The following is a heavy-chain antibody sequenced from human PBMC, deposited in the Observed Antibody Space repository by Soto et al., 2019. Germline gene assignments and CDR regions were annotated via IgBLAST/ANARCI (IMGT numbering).Heavy chain of an antibody. D-gene: IGHD3-3*01. Sequence: QVQLVQSGAEVKKPGSSVKVSCKASGGTFSSYAISWVRQAPGQGLKWMGGIIPIFGTANYAQKFQGRVTITADESASTAYMELSSLRSEDTAVYYCARLPRHSGSGYSGGDYWGQGTLVTVSS. CDR2: IIPIFGTA. CDR1: GGTFSSYA. CDR3: ARLPRHSGSGYSGGDY. V-gene: IGHV1-69*01. J-gene: IGHJ4*02.